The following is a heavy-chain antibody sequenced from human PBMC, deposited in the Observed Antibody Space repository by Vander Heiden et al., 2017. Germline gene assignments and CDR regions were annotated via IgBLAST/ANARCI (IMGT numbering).Heavy chain of an antibody. J-gene: IGHJ5*02. D-gene: IGHD6-13*01. CDR3: ARDLGGIAAAAQGSWFDP. V-gene: IGHV1-69*01. Sequence: QVQLVQSGDEVKKPGSSVKVSCKAPGGTFSSYATSWVRQAPGQGLEWMGGIIPIFGTANYAQKFQGRVTITADESTSTAYMELSSLRSEDTAVYYCARDLGGIAAAAQGSWFDPWGQGTLVTVSS. CDR2: IIPIFGTA. CDR1: GGTFSSYA.